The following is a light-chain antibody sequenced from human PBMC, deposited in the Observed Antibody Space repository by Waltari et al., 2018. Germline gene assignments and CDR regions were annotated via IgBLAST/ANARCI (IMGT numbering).Light chain of an antibody. V-gene: IGLV1-44*01. CDR1: SSNLGHNV. Sequence: QSVLTQPPSASGTPGQRVTISCSGTSSNLGHNVVNWYQQVPGTAPKLLIYRNVLRPSGVPDRFSASKSGTSASLAISGLQSEDEAEYYCASWDDSLNGHWVFGGGTKVTVL. CDR3: ASWDDSLNGHWV. CDR2: RNV. J-gene: IGLJ3*02.